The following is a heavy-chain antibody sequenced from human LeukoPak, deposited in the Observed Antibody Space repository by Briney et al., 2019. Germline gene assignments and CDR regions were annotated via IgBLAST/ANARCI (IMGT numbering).Heavy chain of an antibody. J-gene: IGHJ3*02. CDR1: GYSFTTYW. V-gene: IGHV5-51*01. CDR3: ARPLLRYFDTHAFDI. CDR2: IYPGDSDT. D-gene: IGHD3-9*01. Sequence: GESLKISCKGSGYSFTTYWIGWVRQMPGKGLEWMGIIYPGDSDTRYSPSFQGQVTISADKSISTAYLQWSSLKASYTAVYYCARPLLRYFDTHAFDIWGQGTMVTVSS.